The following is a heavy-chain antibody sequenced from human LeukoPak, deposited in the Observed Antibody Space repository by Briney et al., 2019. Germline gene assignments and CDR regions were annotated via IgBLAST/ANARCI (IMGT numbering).Heavy chain of an antibody. CDR1: GGSITSSSYY. J-gene: IGHJ4*02. V-gene: IGHV4-39*01. D-gene: IGHD5-18*01. CDR3: ARRPPRPTYGYLHYFDY. Sequence: PSETLSLTCTVSGGSITSSSYYWGWVRQPPGKGLEWIGTIYNSGTTYYNPSLKSRVTISVDTSKNQFSLKVTSVTAADTAVYYCARRPPRPTYGYLHYFDYWGQGTLVTVSS. CDR2: IYNSGTT.